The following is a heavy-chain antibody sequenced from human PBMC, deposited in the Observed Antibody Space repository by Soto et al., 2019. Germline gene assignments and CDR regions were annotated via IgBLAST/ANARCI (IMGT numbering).Heavy chain of an antibody. CDR2: IIPILGIA. Sequence: SVKVSCKASGGTFSSYTISWVRQAPGQGLEWMGRIIPILGIANYAQKFQGRGTITADKSTSTAYMELSSLRSEDTAVYYCARERGDLYCSSTSCPSRNWFDPWGQGTLVTVSS. J-gene: IGHJ5*02. CDR1: GGTFSSYT. D-gene: IGHD2-2*01. V-gene: IGHV1-69*02. CDR3: ARERGDLYCSSTSCPSRNWFDP.